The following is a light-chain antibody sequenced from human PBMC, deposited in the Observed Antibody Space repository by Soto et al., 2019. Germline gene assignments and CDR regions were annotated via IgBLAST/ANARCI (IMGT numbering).Light chain of an antibody. J-gene: IGLJ2*01. CDR2: EVS. V-gene: IGLV2-14*01. CDR1: SSDVGGYNY. CDR3: RSYTSSSTMV. Sequence: QSVLTQPASVSGSPGQSITISCTGTSSDVGGYNYVSWYQQHPGKAPKLMIYEVSNRPSGVSNRFSGSKSGNTASLTISGLHSEDEADYYCRSYTSSSTMVFGGGTKVTVL.